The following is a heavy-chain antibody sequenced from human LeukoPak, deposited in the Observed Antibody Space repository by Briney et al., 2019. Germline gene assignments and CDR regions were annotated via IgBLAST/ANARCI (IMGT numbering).Heavy chain of an antibody. V-gene: IGHV3-7*01. CDR3: ARHREIHLWYSGFDY. J-gene: IGHJ4*02. CDR2: IKQDGGEK. Sequence: GGSLRLSCAASGFTFSSYWMSWVRQAPGKGLEWVAIIKQDGGEKYYVDSVKGRFTISRDNAKNSLYLQMNSLRVEDTAVYYCARHREIHLWYSGFDYWGQGTLVTVSS. D-gene: IGHD5-18*01. CDR1: GFTFSSYW.